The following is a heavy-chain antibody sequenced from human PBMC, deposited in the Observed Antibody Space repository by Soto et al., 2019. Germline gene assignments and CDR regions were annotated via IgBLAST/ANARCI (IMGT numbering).Heavy chain of an antibody. V-gene: IGHV4-39*01. CDR2: IYYIGNT. D-gene: IGHD4-17*01. J-gene: IGHJ4*01. Sequence: QLQLQESGSGLVKPSETLSLTCIVSNGSISSRSPYWGWIRQTPGKGLEWIGSIYYIGNTYYNPSLKSRVTISIDTSKTQFSRKMNSVTAADTAVYFCGGQDYGAKGYYFENCG. CDR1: NGSISSRSPY. CDR3: GGQDYGAKGYYFEN.